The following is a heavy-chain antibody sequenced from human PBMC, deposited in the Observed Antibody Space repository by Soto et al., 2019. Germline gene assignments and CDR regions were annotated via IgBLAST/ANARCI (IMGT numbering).Heavy chain of an antibody. CDR3: AISEGNCSSTSCLNY. CDR1: GGSFSGYY. D-gene: IGHD2-2*01. V-gene: IGHV4-34*01. Sequence: QVQLKQWGAGLLTPSETLSLTCAVYGGSFSGYYWSWIRQPQGKGLEWIGELNHSGSTTYIPSPKSRVTISGVTSKNQSSLKLSSVTAADTAVYYCAISEGNCSSTSCLNYWGQGTLVTVSS. CDR2: LNHSGST. J-gene: IGHJ4*02.